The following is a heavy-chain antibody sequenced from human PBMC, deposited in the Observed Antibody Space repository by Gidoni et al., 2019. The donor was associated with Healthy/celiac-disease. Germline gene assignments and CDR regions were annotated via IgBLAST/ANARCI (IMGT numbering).Heavy chain of an antibody. CDR3: ARYCSSTSCYYYYGMDV. D-gene: IGHD2-2*01. CDR2: ISSSSSYI. J-gene: IGHJ6*02. V-gene: IGHV3-21*01. CDR1: GFTLSSYS. Sequence: EVQLVESGGGLVKPGGSLRRSCAASGFTLSSYSMNWVRQAPWKGLEWVSSISSSSSYIYYADSVKGRFTSSRDNAKNSLYLQMNSLRAEDTAVYYCARYCSSTSCYYYYGMDVWGQGATVTVSS.